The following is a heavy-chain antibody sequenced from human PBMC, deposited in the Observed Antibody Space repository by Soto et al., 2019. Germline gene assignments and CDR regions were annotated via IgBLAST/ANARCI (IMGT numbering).Heavy chain of an antibody. CDR2: ISSSSSYT. D-gene: IGHD2-21*02. CDR1: GFTFSDYY. CDR3: ARVPNVVVTAYYYFDY. Sequence: GGSLRLSCAASGFTFSDYYMSWIRQAPGKGLEWVSYISSSSSYTNYADSVKGRFTISRDNAKNSLYLQMNSLRAEDTAVYYCARVPNVVVTAYYYFDYWGQGTLVTVSS. V-gene: IGHV3-11*06. J-gene: IGHJ4*02.